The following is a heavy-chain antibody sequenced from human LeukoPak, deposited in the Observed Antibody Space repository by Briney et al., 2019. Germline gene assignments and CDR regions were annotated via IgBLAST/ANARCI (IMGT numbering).Heavy chain of an antibody. CDR1: GGSTSSSTYY. Sequence: SETLSLTCTVSGGSTSSSTYYWDWIRQPPGKGLGWIGNIYDSGSTHYNPSLESRATISVDTSKNQFSLKLNSVTAADTAVYYCATHSRAGSGGSKNAFEIWGQGTMVTVSS. V-gene: IGHV4-39*01. CDR2: IYDSGST. J-gene: IGHJ3*02. D-gene: IGHD2-8*02. CDR3: ATHSRAGSGGSKNAFEI.